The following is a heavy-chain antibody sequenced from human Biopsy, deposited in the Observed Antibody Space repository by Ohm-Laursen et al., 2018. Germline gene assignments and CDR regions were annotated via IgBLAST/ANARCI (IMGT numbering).Heavy chain of an antibody. J-gene: IGHJ4*01. D-gene: IGHD1-14*01. CDR3: ASHVTYNFNGGLDY. Sequence: GASVKVSCKSSGGPFGSYAINWMRQAPGQGLEWMGGIIPMFGTTNYAQKFQGRLSITADKSTTAAYLELSGLRSEDTAVYYCASHVTYNFNGGLDYWGHGTLVTVSS. V-gene: IGHV1-69*06. CDR2: IIPMFGTT. CDR1: GGPFGSYA.